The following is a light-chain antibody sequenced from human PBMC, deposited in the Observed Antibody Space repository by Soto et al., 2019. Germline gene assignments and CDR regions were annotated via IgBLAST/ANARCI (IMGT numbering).Light chain of an antibody. CDR1: QRISSSY. Sequence: EIVLTQSPGTLSLSPGERATLSCRVSQRISSSYLAWYQQKPGQAPGLLIYGASSRATGIPDRFSGSGSGTDFTLTISRLEPEDFAVYYCHQYGSSSWTFGQGTKVDI. V-gene: IGKV3-20*01. CDR3: HQYGSSSWT. J-gene: IGKJ1*01. CDR2: GAS.